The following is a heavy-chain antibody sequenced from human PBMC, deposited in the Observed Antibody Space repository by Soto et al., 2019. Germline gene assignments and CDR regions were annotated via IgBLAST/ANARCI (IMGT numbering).Heavy chain of an antibody. CDR2: ISSSSSTI. Sequence: GGSLRLSCAAAGFTFSSYSMNWVRQAPGKGLEWVSYISSSSSTIYYADSVKGRFTISRDNAKNSLYLQMNSLRAEDTAVYYCARGREHYYGSGSYYTLWGQGTLVTVSS. CDR1: GFTFSSYS. V-gene: IGHV3-48*01. D-gene: IGHD3-10*01. CDR3: ARGREHYYGSGSYYTL. J-gene: IGHJ4*02.